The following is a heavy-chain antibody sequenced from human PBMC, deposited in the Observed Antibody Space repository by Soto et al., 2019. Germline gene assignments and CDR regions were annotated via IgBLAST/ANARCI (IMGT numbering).Heavy chain of an antibody. CDR1: GLTFSSYW. CDR2: IKQDGSEI. V-gene: IGHV3-7*01. Sequence: GGSLRLSCAVSGLTFSSYWMSWVRQAPGKGLEWVATIKQDGSEIYYVDSVKGRFTISRDNAKNSLYLQMNSLRAEDTAVYYCARGSHDAFDIWGQGTMVTVSS. D-gene: IGHD1-26*01. J-gene: IGHJ3*02. CDR3: ARGSHDAFDI.